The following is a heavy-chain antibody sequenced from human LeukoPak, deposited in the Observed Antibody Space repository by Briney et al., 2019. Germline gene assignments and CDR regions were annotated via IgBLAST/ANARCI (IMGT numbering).Heavy chain of an antibody. Sequence: PGGSLRLSCAASGFTFSTYAMSWVRQAPGNGLEWVSAISGSGGGTYYADSVKGRFTISRDNSKNTLSLQMNSLRAEDTAVFYCARSTYVSGSYYAFDIWGQGTMVTVSS. D-gene: IGHD3-10*01. V-gene: IGHV3-23*01. J-gene: IGHJ3*02. CDR3: ARSTYVSGSYYAFDI. CDR1: GFTFSTYA. CDR2: ISGSGGGT.